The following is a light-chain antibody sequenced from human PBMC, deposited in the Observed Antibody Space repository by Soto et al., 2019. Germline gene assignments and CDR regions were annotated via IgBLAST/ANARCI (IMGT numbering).Light chain of an antibody. CDR3: QQSYSNIQDLT. CDR1: QSVSNH. J-gene: IGKJ4*01. V-gene: IGKV1-39*01. Sequence: DIQMTQSPSSLSASVGDRVTITCRASQSVSNHLNWYQQKPGKAPKLLIYASSSLQSGVPSRFSGSGSGTDFTLTISSLQPEDFATYYCQQSYSNIQDLTFGGGTKVEIK. CDR2: ASS.